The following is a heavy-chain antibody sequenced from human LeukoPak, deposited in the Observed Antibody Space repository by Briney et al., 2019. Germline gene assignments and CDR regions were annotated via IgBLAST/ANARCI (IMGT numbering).Heavy chain of an antibody. CDR3: AKGVFDYYDSSGYYSY. J-gene: IGHJ4*02. Sequence: GGSLRLSCAASGFTFSSYAMSWVRQAPGKGLEWVSAISGSGGSTYYADSVKGRFTISRDNSKNTLYLQMNSLRAEDTAVYYCAKGVFDYYDSSGYYSYWGQGTLVTVSS. CDR2: ISGSGGST. CDR1: GFTFSSYA. V-gene: IGHV3-23*01. D-gene: IGHD3-22*01.